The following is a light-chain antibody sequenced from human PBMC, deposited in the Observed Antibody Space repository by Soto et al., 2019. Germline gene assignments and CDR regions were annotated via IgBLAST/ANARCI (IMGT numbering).Light chain of an antibody. V-gene: IGKV1-9*01. Sequence: DIQLTQSPSFLSASLGDRVTITCRASHGISSYLAWYQQKPGKAPKLVIYAASTLQSGVPSRFSGSGSWTEFTLTISSLQPEDFATYYCQQLNNYPLTFGQGTRLDSK. J-gene: IGKJ5*01. CDR3: QQLNNYPLT. CDR1: HGISSY. CDR2: AAS.